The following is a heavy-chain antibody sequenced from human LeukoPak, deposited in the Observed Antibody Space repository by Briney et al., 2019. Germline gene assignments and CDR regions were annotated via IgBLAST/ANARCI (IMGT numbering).Heavy chain of an antibody. D-gene: IGHD6-19*01. J-gene: IGHJ4*02. CDR1: GYTFTGYY. V-gene: IGHV1-2*02. CDR3: ARIYSSGWYDDYFDY. Sequence: AASVKVSCKASGYTFTGYYMHWVRQAPGQGLEWMGWINPNSGGTNYAQKFQGRVTMTRDTSISTAYMEPSRLRSDDTAVYYCARIYSSGWYDDYFDYWGQGTLVTVSS. CDR2: INPNSGGT.